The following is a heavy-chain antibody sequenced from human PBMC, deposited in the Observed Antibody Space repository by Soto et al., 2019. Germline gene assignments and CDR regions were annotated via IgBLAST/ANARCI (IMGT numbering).Heavy chain of an antibody. Sequence: GGSLRLSCAASGFTFSGYAMHWVRQPPGKGLEWVAVTSYDGNNKYYADSVKGRFTISRDNSKNTLYLQMNSLRAEDMAVYYCAKVVVPAAMVNYYYGMDVWGQGTTVTVS. J-gene: IGHJ6*02. CDR1: GFTFSGYA. CDR2: TSYDGNNK. D-gene: IGHD2-2*01. CDR3: AKVVVPAAMVNYYYGMDV. V-gene: IGHV3-30*04.